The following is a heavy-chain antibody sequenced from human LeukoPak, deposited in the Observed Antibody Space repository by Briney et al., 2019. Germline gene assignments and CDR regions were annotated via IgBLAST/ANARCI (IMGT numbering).Heavy chain of an antibody. V-gene: IGHV3-23*01. J-gene: IGHJ6*02. CDR1: VFTLSRYA. D-gene: IGHD6-13*01. Sequence: PGGSLRLSCAASVFTLSRYATSCVRHAPGGGLEWVSDISGSGGSTYYAASVKGGFTISREISKNTLYLQMNSLRAEDTAVYYCAKAPPSSYYYYYGMDVWSQGTTVTVS. CDR3: AKAPPSSYYYYYGMDV. CDR2: ISGSGGST.